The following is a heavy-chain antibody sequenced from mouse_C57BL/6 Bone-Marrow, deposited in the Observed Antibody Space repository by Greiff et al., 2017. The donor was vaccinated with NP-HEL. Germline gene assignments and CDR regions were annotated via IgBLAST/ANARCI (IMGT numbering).Heavy chain of an antibody. D-gene: IGHD3-1*01. Sequence: QVQLQQPGAELVKPGASVKLSCKASGYTFTSYWMQWVKQRPGQGLEWIGEIDPSDSYTNYNQKFKGKATLTVDTSSSTAYMQLSSLTSEDPAVYYCASGTGPRPYWYFDVWGTGTTVTVSS. V-gene: IGHV1-50*01. J-gene: IGHJ1*03. CDR3: ASGTGPRPYWYFDV. CDR2: IDPSDSYT. CDR1: GYTFTSYW.